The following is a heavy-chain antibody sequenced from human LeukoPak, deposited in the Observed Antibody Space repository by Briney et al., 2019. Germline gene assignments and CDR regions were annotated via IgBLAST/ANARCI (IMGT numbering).Heavy chain of an antibody. D-gene: IGHD5-24*01. J-gene: IGHJ4*02. V-gene: IGHV3-7*01. Sequence: GGSLRLSCAASGFTFSSSWMNWVRQAPGKGQQWVGNINPEGSQTRFVDSVMGRFTMSKDNAKNALYLQMNNLRVEDTAVFYCAAWTDRGYNFWGQGTVVTVSS. CDR2: INPEGSQT. CDR1: GFTFSSSW. CDR3: AAWTDRGYNF.